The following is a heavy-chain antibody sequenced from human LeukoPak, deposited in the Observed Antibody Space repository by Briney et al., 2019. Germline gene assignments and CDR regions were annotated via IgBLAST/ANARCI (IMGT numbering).Heavy chain of an antibody. CDR2: IYNSGST. Sequence: SETLSLTCTVSGDSISSNYWSWIRQPPGKGLEWIGYIYNSGSTKYNPSLKSRVTISVDTSKNLFSLKLTSVTAADTAVYYCARGSREMATIFDYWGQGTLVTVSS. CDR3: ARGSREMATIFDY. CDR1: GDSISSNY. V-gene: IGHV4-59*01. J-gene: IGHJ4*02. D-gene: IGHD5-24*01.